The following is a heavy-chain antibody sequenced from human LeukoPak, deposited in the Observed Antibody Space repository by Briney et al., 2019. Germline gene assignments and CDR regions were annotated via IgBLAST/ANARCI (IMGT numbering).Heavy chain of an antibody. J-gene: IGHJ3*02. CDR3: ARDQYRGGAGAFDI. D-gene: IGHD4/OR15-4a*01. V-gene: IGHV4-34*01. Sequence: SETLSLTCPVYGGSFNDYYWNWLRQPPGKGLEWIGEINLRGSTTYNPSLKSRVTISLDESKNQFSLKLSSVTAADTAVYYCARDQYRGGAGAFDIWGQGTMVTVSS. CDR2: INLRGST. CDR1: GGSFNDYY.